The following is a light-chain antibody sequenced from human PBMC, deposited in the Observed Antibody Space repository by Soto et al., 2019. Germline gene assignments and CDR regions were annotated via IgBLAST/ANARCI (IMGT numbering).Light chain of an antibody. V-gene: IGLV2-23*01. J-gene: IGLJ1*01. CDR1: SSDVGYYNV. CDR3: CSYADSSTYV. Sequence: QSALTQPASVSGSPGQSIAISCTGTSSDVGYYNVVSWYQQHPGKAPKLMTYEASKRPSGVSNRFSGSKSGNTASLTISGLQAEDEADYYCCSYADSSTYVFGTGTKLTVL. CDR2: EAS.